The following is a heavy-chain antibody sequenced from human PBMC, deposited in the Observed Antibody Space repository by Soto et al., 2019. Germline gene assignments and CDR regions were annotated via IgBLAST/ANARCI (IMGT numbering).Heavy chain of an antibody. CDR3: AGDFPEGITGTTDY. D-gene: IGHD1-7*01. J-gene: IGHJ4*02. CDR2: IKQDGSEK. CDR1: GFTFSSYW. V-gene: IGHV3-7*03. Sequence: GGSLRLSCAASGFTFSSYWMSWVRQAPGKGLEWVANIKQDGSEKYYVDSVKGRFTISRDNAKNSLYLQMNSLRAEDTAVYYCAGDFPEGITGTTDYWGQGTLVTVSS.